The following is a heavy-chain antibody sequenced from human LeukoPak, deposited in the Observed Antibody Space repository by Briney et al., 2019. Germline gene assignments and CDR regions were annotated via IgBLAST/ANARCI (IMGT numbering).Heavy chain of an antibody. J-gene: IGHJ4*02. V-gene: IGHV4-59*01. CDR3: ARSTGSTMFIDY. CDR2: IYYSGNT. D-gene: IGHD3-10*02. Sequence: SETLSLTCTVSGGSISPYYWSWLRQPPGKGLEWLGYIYYSGNTDYNPSLKSRVAISVDTSKNQFSLKLSSVTAADTAVYYCARSTGSTMFIDYWGQGTLVTVSS. CDR1: GGSISPYY.